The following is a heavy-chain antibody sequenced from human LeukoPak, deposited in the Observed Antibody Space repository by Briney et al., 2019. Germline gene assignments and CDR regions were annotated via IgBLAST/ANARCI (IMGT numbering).Heavy chain of an antibody. CDR1: GGSISSYY. D-gene: IGHD3-3*01. V-gene: IGHV4-59*01. CDR2: IYYSGST. CDR3: ARSPVLRFLEWPYFDY. J-gene: IGHJ4*02. Sequence: PSETLSLTCTVSGGSISSYYWSWIRQPPGKGLEWIGYIYYSGSTNYNPSLKSRVTISVDTSKNQFSLKLSSVPAADTAVYYCARSPVLRFLEWPYFDYWGQGTLVTVSS.